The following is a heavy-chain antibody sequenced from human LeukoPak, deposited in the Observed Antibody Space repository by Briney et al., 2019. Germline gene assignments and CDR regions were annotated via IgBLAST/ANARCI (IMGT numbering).Heavy chain of an antibody. V-gene: IGHV3-7*03. CDR3: AKGPFFYYDASGYNYFES. D-gene: IGHD3-22*01. J-gene: IGHJ4*02. Sequence: GGSLRLSCAASGFTFSSYWMSWVRQAPGKGLEWVANIKQDGSEKYYVDSVKGRFTISRDNSKDTMYLQMNSVRAEDTAMYYCAKGPFFYYDASGYNYFESWGQGTLVTVSS. CDR2: IKQDGSEK. CDR1: GFTFSSYW.